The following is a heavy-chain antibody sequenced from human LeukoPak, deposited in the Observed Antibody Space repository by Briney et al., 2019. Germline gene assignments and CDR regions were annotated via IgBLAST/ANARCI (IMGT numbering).Heavy chain of an antibody. V-gene: IGHV3-33*01. Sequence: QAGGSLRLSCAASGFTFSSYGMHWVRQAPGKGLEWVAVIWYDGSNKYYADSVKGRFTISRDNAKNSLYLQMNSLRAEDTALYHCARGKWARGILVGAFDIWGQGTMATVSS. D-gene: IGHD1-26*01. J-gene: IGHJ3*02. CDR3: ARGKWARGILVGAFDI. CDR2: IWYDGSNK. CDR1: GFTFSSYG.